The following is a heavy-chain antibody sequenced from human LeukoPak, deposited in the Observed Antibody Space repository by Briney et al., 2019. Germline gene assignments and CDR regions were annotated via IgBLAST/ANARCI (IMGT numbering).Heavy chain of an antibody. CDR1: GGSISSYY. Sequence: SETLSLTCTVSGGSISSYYWSWIRQPPGKGLEWIGYIYYSGSTNYNPSLKSRVTISVDTSKNQFSLKLSSATAADTAVYYCARFIAVAGTAIFDYWGQGTLVTVSS. D-gene: IGHD6-19*01. J-gene: IGHJ4*02. CDR2: IYYSGST. CDR3: ARFIAVAGTAIFDY. V-gene: IGHV4-59*01.